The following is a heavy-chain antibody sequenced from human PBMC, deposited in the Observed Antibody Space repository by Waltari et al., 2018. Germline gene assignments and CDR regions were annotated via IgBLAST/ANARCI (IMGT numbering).Heavy chain of an antibody. CDR3: ATPYSSGWYEIHF. J-gene: IGHJ4*02. CDR1: GYTLTEIS. Sequence: VHLAQSGAEVKKPGASVKVSCKVSGYTLTEISRHWVRQSPGKGLEWMGGFDPEDGKIIYAQNFQGRVTMTEDTSTDTAYMELSSLRSEDTAIYYCATPYSSGWYEIHFWGQGTLVTVSS. D-gene: IGHD6-19*01. CDR2: FDPEDGKI. V-gene: IGHV1-24*01.